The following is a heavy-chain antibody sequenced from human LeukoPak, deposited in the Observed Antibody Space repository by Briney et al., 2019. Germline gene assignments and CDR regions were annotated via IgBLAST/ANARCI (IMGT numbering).Heavy chain of an antibody. J-gene: IGHJ4*02. CDR3: ARDHTPRGYYGD. CDR2: INPSGGST. CDR1: GYTFTSYY. Sequence: ASVKVSCKASGYTFTSYYMHWVRQAPGQGLEWMGIINPSGGSTSYAQKFQGRVTMTRDMSTSTVYMELSSLRSEDTAVYYCARDHTPRGYYGDWGQGTLVTVSS. V-gene: IGHV1-46*01. D-gene: IGHD3-22*01.